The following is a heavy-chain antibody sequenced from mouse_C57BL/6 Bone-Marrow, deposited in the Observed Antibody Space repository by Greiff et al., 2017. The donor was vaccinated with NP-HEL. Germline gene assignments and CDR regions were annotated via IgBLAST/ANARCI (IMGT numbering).Heavy chain of an antibody. Sequence: QVQLQQPGAELVRPGSSVKLSCKASGYTFTSYWMDWVKQRPGQGLEWIGNIYPSDSETHYNQKFKDKATLTVDKSSSTAYMQLSSLTSEDSAVYYCARTRGHFDYWGQGTTLTVSS. CDR3: ARTRGHFDY. CDR2: IYPSDSET. CDR1: GYTFTSYW. J-gene: IGHJ2*01. D-gene: IGHD3-3*01. V-gene: IGHV1-61*01.